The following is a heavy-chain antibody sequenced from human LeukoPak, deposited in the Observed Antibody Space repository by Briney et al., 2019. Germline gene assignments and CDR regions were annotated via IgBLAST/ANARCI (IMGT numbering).Heavy chain of an antibody. CDR1: GFSFSTRGVG. Sequence: SGPTLVNPPQTLTLTCTFSGFSFSTRGVGVGWIRQPPGKALEWLALLSWNDDKYYSPPLRSRLTITRDTSKNQVVLTVTKMDPVDTATYYCAHRPASGIAALWWFDPWGQGTLVTVSS. CDR3: AHRPASGIAALWWFDP. CDR2: LSWNDDK. J-gene: IGHJ5*02. V-gene: IGHV2-5*01. D-gene: IGHD6-25*01.